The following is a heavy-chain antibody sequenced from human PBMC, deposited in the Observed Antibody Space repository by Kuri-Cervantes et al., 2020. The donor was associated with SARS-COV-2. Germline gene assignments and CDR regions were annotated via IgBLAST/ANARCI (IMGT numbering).Heavy chain of an antibody. Sequence: GGSLRLSCAASGFTFSSYGMHWVRQAPGKGLEWVAVIWYDGSNKYYADSVKGRFTISRDNSKNSLYLQMNSLRAEDTAVYYCASDTDYDFWSDDYYGKDVWGQAITTVSS. J-gene: IGHJ6*02. D-gene: IGHD3-3*01. CDR3: ASDTDYDFWSDDYYGKDV. CDR1: GFTFSSYG. V-gene: IGHV3-33*01. CDR2: IWYDGSNK.